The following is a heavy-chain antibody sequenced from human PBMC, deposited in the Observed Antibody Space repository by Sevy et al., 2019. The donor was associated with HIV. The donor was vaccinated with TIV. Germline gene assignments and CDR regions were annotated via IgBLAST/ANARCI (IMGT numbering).Heavy chain of an antibody. V-gene: IGHV4-39*01. Sequence: SETLSLTCTVSGGSISSSSYYWGWIRQPPGKGLEWIGSIYYSGSTYYNPSLKSRVTISVDTSKNQFSLKLSSVTAAATAGYYCARHSDFWSGYYNYYGIDVWGQGTTVTVSS. CDR3: ARHSDFWSGYYNYYGIDV. D-gene: IGHD3-3*01. J-gene: IGHJ6*02. CDR1: GGSISSSSYY. CDR2: IYYSGST.